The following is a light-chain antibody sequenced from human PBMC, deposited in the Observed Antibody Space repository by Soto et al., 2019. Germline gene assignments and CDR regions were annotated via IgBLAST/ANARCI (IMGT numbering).Light chain of an antibody. V-gene: IGKV1-39*01. CDR3: QHTFRPPFS. J-gene: IGKJ2*01. CDR1: QGIFTS. Sequence: DIQMTQSPYSLSASVGDRVTITCRASQGIFTSLNWYQQRPGKAPNFLIYAASSLQNVVPSRFSGSGSGTDFTLTITTLQQEDFATYYCQHTFRPPFSFGQGTKLEI. CDR2: AAS.